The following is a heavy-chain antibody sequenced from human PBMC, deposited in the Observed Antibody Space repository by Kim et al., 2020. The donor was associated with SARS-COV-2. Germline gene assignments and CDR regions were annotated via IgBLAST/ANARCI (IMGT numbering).Heavy chain of an antibody. CDR1: GFTFSSYG. CDR3: ARDLRYGYGDPSF. Sequence: GGSLRLSCAASGFTFSSYGMHWVRQAPGKGLEWVAVIWYDGSNKYYADSVKGRFTISRDNSKNTLYLQMNSLRAEDTAVYYCARDLRYGYGDPSFWGQGTLVTVSS. CDR2: IWYDGSNK. V-gene: IGHV3-33*01. J-gene: IGHJ4*02. D-gene: IGHD4-17*01.